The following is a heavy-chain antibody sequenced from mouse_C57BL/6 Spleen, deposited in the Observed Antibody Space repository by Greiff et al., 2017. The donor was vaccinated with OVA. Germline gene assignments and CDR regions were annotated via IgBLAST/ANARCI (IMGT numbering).Heavy chain of an antibody. Sequence: QVQLQQPGAELVKPGASVKLSCTASGYTFTSYWMQWVKQRPGQGLEWIGEIDPSDSYTNYNQKFKGKATLTVDTSSSTAYMQLSSLTSEDSAVYYCARRTAVDPLFAYWGQGTLVTVSA. CDR3: ARRTAVDPLFAY. D-gene: IGHD1-1*01. V-gene: IGHV1-50*01. CDR2: IDPSDSYT. CDR1: GYTFTSYW. J-gene: IGHJ3*01.